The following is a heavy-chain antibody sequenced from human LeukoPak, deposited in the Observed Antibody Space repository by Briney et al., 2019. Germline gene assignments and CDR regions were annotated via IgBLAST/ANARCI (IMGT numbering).Heavy chain of an antibody. D-gene: IGHD1-26*01. Sequence: ASVKVSCKASGYTFTGYYMHWVRQAPGQGLEWMGRINPNSGGTNYAQKFQGRVTMTRDTSISTADMELSRLRSDDTAVYYCARVLVGATPYKTEPDFDYWGQGTLVTVSS. J-gene: IGHJ4*02. CDR2: INPNSGGT. CDR1: GYTFTGYY. CDR3: ARVLVGATPYKTEPDFDY. V-gene: IGHV1-2*06.